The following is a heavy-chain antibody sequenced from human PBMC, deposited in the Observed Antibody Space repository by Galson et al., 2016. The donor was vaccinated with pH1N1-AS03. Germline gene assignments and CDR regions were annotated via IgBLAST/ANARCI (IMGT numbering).Heavy chain of an antibody. D-gene: IGHD6-25*01. Sequence: SLRLSCAASGFTVSRNDMHWVRQATGKGLEWVSIIAATVPTHYADSVKGRFTISRDNSKNTLYLQMNSLRTEDTAVYYCANREKAATGQFDYWGQGTLVTVSS. CDR1: GFTVSRND. V-gene: IGHV3-66*02. CDR3: ANREKAATGQFDY. J-gene: IGHJ4*02. CDR2: IAATVPT.